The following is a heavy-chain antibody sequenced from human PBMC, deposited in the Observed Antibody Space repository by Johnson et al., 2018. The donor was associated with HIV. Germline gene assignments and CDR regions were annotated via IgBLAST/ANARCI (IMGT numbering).Heavy chain of an antibody. CDR3: AKDRGSGWYWDAFDI. Sequence: VQLVESGGGLVQPGGSLRLSCAASGFTFSSYWMSWVRQAPGKGLEWVANIKQDGSEKYYADSVKGRFTISRDNSKNTLYLQMNSLRAEDTAVYYCAKDRGSGWYWDAFDIWGQGTMVTVSS. D-gene: IGHD6-19*01. CDR2: IKQDGSEK. V-gene: IGHV3-7*01. J-gene: IGHJ3*02. CDR1: GFTFSSYW.